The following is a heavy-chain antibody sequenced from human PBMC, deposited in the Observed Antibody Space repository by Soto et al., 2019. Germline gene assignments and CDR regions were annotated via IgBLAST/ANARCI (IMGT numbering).Heavy chain of an antibody. D-gene: IGHD2-21*01. J-gene: IGHJ4*02. CDR3: AKVVRGYCAG. V-gene: IGHV4-59*08. CDR2: IYYSGST. Sequence: QVQLQESGPGLVKPSETLSLTCTVSGGSISSYYWSWIRQPPGKGLEWIGYIYYSGSTNYNPSLKSRVTISVGPSKTQFSLKLSSVTAADTAVYYCAKVVRGYCAGWGQGTLVTVSS. CDR1: GGSISSYY.